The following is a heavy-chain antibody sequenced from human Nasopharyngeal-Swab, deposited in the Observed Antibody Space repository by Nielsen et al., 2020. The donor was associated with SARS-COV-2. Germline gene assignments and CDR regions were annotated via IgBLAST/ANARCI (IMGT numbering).Heavy chain of an antibody. V-gene: IGHV1-18*01. CDR3: ARDRGGVTDY. D-gene: IGHD3-10*01. J-gene: IGHJ4*02. Sequence: ASVKVSCKASGYTFTSYDINWVRQATGQGLEWMGWISAYNGNTNYAQKLQGRVTMTTDTSTSTAYMELRSLRSDDTAVYYCARDRGGVTDYWGQGTLVTVSS. CDR1: GYTFTSYD. CDR2: ISAYNGNT.